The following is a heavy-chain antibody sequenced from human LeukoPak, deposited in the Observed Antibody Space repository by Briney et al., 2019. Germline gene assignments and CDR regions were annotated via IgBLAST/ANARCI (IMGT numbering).Heavy chain of an antibody. CDR2: IYYSGST. D-gene: IGHD3-10*01. CDR3: ASLGGLGSWNFGY. J-gene: IGHJ4*02. V-gene: IGHV4-59*01. CDR1: GGSISSYY. Sequence: SETLSLTCTVSGGSISSYYWSWIRQPPGKGLEWIGYIYYSGSTNFNPSLKNRVTISLDTSKRQFSLRLTSVTAADTAVYYCASLGGLGSWNFGYWGQGTLVTVPS.